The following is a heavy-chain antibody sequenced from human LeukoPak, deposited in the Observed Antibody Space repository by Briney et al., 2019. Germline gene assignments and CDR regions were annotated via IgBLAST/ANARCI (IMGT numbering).Heavy chain of an antibody. D-gene: IGHD2-15*01. CDR3: ARGYCSGGSCYGSLDY. V-gene: IGHV4-30-2*01. CDR2: IYHSGST. Sequence: IYHSGSTYYNPSLKSRVTISVDRSKNQFSLKLSSVTAADTAVYYCARGYCSGGSCYGSLDYWGQGTLVTVSS. J-gene: IGHJ4*02.